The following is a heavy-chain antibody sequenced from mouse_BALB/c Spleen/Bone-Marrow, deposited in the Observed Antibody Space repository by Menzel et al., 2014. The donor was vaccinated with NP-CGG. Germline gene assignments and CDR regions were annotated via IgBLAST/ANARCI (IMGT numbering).Heavy chain of an antibody. CDR1: GFSLTSYG. D-gene: IGHD1-1*01. Sequence: VKLMESGPGLVAPSQSLSITCTVSGFSLTSYGVHWVRQPPGKGLEWLGVIWAGGSTNYNSALMSRLSISKDSSKSQVFLKMNSLQTDDTAMYYCAREGGYYYGSRVAWFAYWGQGTLVTVSA. J-gene: IGHJ3*01. CDR3: AREGGYYYGSRVAWFAY. CDR2: IWAGGST. V-gene: IGHV2-9*02.